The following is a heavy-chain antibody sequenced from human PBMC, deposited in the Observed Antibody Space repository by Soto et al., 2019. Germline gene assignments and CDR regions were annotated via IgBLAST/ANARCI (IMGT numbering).Heavy chain of an antibody. V-gene: IGHV3-48*02. D-gene: IGHD2-2*02. CDR2: ISSSSSTI. Sequence: GGSLRLSCAASGFTFSSYTMNWVRQAPGKGLEWVSYISSSSSTIYYADSVKGRFTISRDNAKNSLYLQMNSLRDEDPAVYYCARDLLDIVVVPAAIPYYYGMDVWGQGTTVTVSS. J-gene: IGHJ6*02. CDR3: ARDLLDIVVVPAAIPYYYGMDV. CDR1: GFTFSSYT.